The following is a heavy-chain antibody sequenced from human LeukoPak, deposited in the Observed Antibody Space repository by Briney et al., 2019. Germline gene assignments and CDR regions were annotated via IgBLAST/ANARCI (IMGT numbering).Heavy chain of an antibody. CDR2: ISGSGGST. D-gene: IGHD6-13*01. Sequence: GGSLRPSCAASGFTFSSYAMSWVRQDPGKGLEWVSAISGSGGSTYYADSVKGRFTISRDDSKNTLYLQMNSLRAEDTAVYYCARARSSWYDPDAFDIWGQGTMVTVSS. V-gene: IGHV3-23*01. J-gene: IGHJ3*02. CDR1: GFTFSSYA. CDR3: ARARSSWYDPDAFDI.